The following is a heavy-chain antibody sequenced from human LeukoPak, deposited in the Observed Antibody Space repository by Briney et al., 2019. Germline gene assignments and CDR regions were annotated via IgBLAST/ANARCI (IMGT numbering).Heavy chain of an antibody. J-gene: IGHJ6*02. CDR2: INPSGGST. CDR3: ARVFSGNSDDYYYRMDV. Sequence: ASVKVSCKASGYTFTSYYMHWVRQAPGQGLEWMGIINPSGGSTSYAQKFQGRVTMTRDTSTSTVYMELSSLRSEDTAVYYCARVFSGNSDDYYYRMDVWGQGTKVTVSS. V-gene: IGHV1-46*01. D-gene: IGHD4-23*01. CDR1: GYTFTSYY.